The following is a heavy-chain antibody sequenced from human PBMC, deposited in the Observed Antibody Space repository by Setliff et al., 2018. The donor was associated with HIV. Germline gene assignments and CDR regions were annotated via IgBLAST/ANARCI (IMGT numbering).Heavy chain of an antibody. CDR2: INHSGST. D-gene: IGHD2-21*02. J-gene: IGHJ4*02. Sequence: SETLSLTCTVSGDSTSSSSSYWNWIRQPPGKGLEWIGEINHSGSTNYNPSLKSRVTISVDTSKNQFSLKLNSVTAADTAVYYCARWAVTASDYWGQGTLVTVSS. CDR1: GDSTSSSSSY. V-gene: IGHV4-39*07. CDR3: ARWAVTASDY.